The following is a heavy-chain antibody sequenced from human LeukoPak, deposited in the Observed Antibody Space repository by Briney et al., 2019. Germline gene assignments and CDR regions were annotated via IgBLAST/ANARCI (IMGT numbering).Heavy chain of an antibody. CDR1: GYTFTSYD. CDR3: ARIIAAAGRPIN. CDR2: MNPNSGNT. V-gene: IGHV1-8*01. D-gene: IGHD6-13*01. J-gene: IGHJ4*02. Sequence: HAASVKVSCKASGYTFTSYDINWVRQATGQGLEWMGWMNPNSGNTGYAQKFQGRVTMTRNTSISTAYMELSRLRSDDTAVYYCARIIAAAGRPINWGQGTLVTVSS.